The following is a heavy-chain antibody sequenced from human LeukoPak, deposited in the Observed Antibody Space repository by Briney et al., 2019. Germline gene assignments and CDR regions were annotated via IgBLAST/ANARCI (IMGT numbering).Heavy chain of an antibody. CDR2: IRSKANSYAT. D-gene: IGHD4-17*01. CDR1: GFNFDNYN. CDR3: TRATTVTLSSLDY. V-gene: IGHV3-73*01. J-gene: IGHJ4*02. Sequence: GGSLRVSCAASGFNFDNYNMNWVRQASGKGLEWVGRIRSKANSYATAYAASVKGRFTISRDDSKNTAYLQMNSLKTEDTAVYYCTRATTVTLSSLDYWGQGTLVTVSS.